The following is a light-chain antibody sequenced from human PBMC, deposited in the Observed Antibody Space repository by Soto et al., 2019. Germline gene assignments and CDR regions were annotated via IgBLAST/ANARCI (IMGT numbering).Light chain of an antibody. CDR1: QNVRTF. CDR2: GAS. J-gene: IGKJ1*01. Sequence: EVVLTQSPATLSLSPGERATLSCRASQNVRTFLDWYQQKPGQAPRLLIYGASNRATGIPARLSGSGSGTDFTLTISSLEPEDFAVYYCQQHSHWPPWTFGQGTRVEI. CDR3: QQHSHWPPWT. V-gene: IGKV3-11*01.